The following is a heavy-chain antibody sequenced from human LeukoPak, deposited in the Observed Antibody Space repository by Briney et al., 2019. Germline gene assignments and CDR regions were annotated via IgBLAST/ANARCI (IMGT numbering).Heavy chain of an antibody. CDR1: GFSISAYA. J-gene: IGHJ6*02. CDR2: IGTSGPGK. V-gene: IGHV3-23*01. CDR3: ARKGVETPKVLMDV. Sequence: GASLKLSCSASGFSISAYAMSWVRQAPGKGLEWVSHIGTSGPGKFYADSVKGRFTISRDSSENTLYLQMNSLRDEDTAVYYCARKGVETPKVLMDVWGQGTTVTVSS. D-gene: IGHD5-18*01.